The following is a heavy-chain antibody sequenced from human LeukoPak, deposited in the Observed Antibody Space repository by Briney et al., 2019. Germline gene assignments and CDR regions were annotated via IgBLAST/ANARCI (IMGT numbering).Heavy chain of an antibody. J-gene: IGHJ4*02. CDR2: ISSSGSTI. D-gene: IGHD3-22*01. V-gene: IGHV3-48*03. Sequence: GGTLRLSCTASGFTFSSYEMNWVRQAPGKGLEWVSYISSSGSTIYYADSERHRFTISRDNAKNSLYLQMNSLKAEDTAVYYCARHKRYYYDSSGYYYRKFDYWGQGTLVTVSS. CDR3: ARHKRYYYDSSGYYYRKFDY. CDR1: GFTFSSYE.